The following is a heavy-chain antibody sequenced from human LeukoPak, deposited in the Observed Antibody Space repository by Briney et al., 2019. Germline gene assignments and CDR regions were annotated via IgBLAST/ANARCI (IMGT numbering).Heavy chain of an antibody. CDR1: GFTFSSYA. CDR2: ISGSGGST. Sequence: GGSLRLSCAASGFTFSSYAMSWVRQAPGKGLEWVSAISGSGGSTYYADSVKGRFTISRDNSKNTLYLQMSSLRAEDTAVYYCAKDIEYYYDSSGLFDYWGQGTLVTVSS. V-gene: IGHV3-23*01. CDR3: AKDIEYYYDSSGLFDY. D-gene: IGHD3-22*01. J-gene: IGHJ4*02.